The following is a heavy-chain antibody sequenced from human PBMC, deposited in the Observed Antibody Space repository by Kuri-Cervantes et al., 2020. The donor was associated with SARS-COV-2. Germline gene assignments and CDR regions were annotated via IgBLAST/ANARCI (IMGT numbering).Heavy chain of an antibody. D-gene: IGHD3-10*01. CDR1: GGSISSHY. CDR3: ARELGGFDN. CDR2: IYYSGST. Sequence: GSLRLSCTVSGGSISSHYWSWIRQPPGKGLEWIGYIYYSGSTNYNPSLKSRVTISVDTSKNQFSLKLSSVTAADTAVYYCARELGGFDNWGQGTLVTVSS. V-gene: IGHV4-59*11. J-gene: IGHJ4*02.